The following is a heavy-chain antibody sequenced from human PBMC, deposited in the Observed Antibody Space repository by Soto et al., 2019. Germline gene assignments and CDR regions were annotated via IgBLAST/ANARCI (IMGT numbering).Heavy chain of an antibody. CDR1: GYTFTSYA. V-gene: IGHV1-3*01. CDR3: ARVLNGHLYYFDY. J-gene: IGHJ4*02. CDR2: INAGNGNT. D-gene: IGHD2-8*01. Sequence: QVQLVQSGAEVKKPGASVKVSCKASGYTFTSYAMHWVRQAPGQRLEWMGWINAGNGNTKYSQKFQVSVTITRDTTVSPVDMELSALRSVDTSVYYCARVLNGHLYYFDYCVQGTLVTV.